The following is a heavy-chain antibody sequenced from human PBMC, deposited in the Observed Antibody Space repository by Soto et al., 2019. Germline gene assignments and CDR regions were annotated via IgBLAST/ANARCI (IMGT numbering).Heavy chain of an antibody. V-gene: IGHV5-10-1*01. J-gene: IGHJ6*02. Sequence: PGESLKISCKGSGYSFTSYWISWVRQMPGKGLEWMGRIDPSDSYTNYSPSFQGHVTISADKSISTAYLQWSSLKASDTAMYYCARQGYSSSWYYGMDVWGQGTTVTVSS. CDR3: ARQGYSSSWYYGMDV. CDR1: GYSFTSYW. CDR2: IDPSDSYT. D-gene: IGHD6-13*01.